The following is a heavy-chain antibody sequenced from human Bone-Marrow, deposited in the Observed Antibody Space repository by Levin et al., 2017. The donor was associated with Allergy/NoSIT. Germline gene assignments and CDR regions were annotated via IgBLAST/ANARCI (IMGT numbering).Heavy chain of an antibody. Sequence: PVASVKVSCKASGYTFTGYYMHWVRQAPGQGLEWMGRINPNSGGTNYAQKFQGRVTMTRDTSISTAYMELSRLRSDDTAVYYCARVTVVVPAATRTHYYYYYMDVWGKGTTVTVSS. CDR3: ARVTVVVPAATRTHYYYYYMDV. CDR2: INPNSGGT. V-gene: IGHV1-2*06. D-gene: IGHD2-2*01. CDR1: GYTFTGYY. J-gene: IGHJ6*03.